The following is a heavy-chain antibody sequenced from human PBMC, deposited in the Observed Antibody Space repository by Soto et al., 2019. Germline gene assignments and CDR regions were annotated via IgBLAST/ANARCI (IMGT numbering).Heavy chain of an antibody. CDR2: MNPNTGNT. D-gene: IGHD6-13*01. CDR1: GYTYTDYD. V-gene: IGHV1-8*01. J-gene: IGHJ4*02. Sequence: ASVKASCKAYGYTYTDYDINWVRQAAGQAPEWMGWMNPNTGNTAYAQKFQGRLTLTRDTSTDTAYMDLRRLTSEDTAVYYCTRGFSSYSDFWAQGTLVTVSS. CDR3: TRGFSSYSDF.